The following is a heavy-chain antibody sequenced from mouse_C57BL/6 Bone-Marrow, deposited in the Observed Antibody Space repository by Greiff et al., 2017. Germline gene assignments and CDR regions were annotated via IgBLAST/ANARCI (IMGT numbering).Heavy chain of an antibody. CDR2: IYPGSGST. J-gene: IGHJ2*01. CDR3: AIISTVVGGD. CDR1: GYTFPSYW. D-gene: IGHD1-1*01. Sequence: VQLQQPGAELVKPGASVKMSCKASGYTFPSYWITWVKQRPGQGLEWIGDIYPGSGSTNYNEKFKSKATLTVDTSSSTAYMQLSSLTSEDSAVYYCAIISTVVGGDWGKGTTLTVSS. V-gene: IGHV1-55*01.